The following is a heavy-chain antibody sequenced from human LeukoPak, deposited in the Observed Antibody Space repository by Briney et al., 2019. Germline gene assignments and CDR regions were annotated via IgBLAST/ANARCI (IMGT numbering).Heavy chain of an antibody. D-gene: IGHD3-10*01. CDR3: ARGFTTSASSISFGY. CDR1: GFSFSDYY. V-gene: IGHV3-11*01. J-gene: IGHJ4*02. CDR2: ISSSGSSI. Sequence: GGSLRLSCAASGFSFSDYYMSWIRLAPGKGLEWISYISSSGSSISYADSVKGRFTISRDNANNSLYLQMNSLRAEDTAVYYCARGFTTSASSISFGYWGQGTLVSVSS.